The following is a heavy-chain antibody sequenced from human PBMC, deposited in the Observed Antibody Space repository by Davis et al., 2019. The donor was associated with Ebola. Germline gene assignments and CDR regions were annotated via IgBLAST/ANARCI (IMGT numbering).Heavy chain of an antibody. D-gene: IGHD2-8*01. J-gene: IGHJ6*04. V-gene: IGHV4-30-4*07. CDR1: GGFVSSGGYS. Sequence: SETLSLTCAVSGGFVSSGGYSWSWIRQPPGKGLEWIGYYYYTGSTYYNPSLKSRVTISVDTSKNQFSLKLSSVTAADTAVYYCARGINEIYYYGMDVWGKGTTVTVSS. CDR2: YYYTGST. CDR3: ARGINEIYYYGMDV.